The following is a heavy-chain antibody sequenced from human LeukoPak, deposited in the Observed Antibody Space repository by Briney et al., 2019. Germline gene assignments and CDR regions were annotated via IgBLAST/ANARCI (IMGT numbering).Heavy chain of an antibody. CDR2: IYYTGST. CDR1: GGSVSSVIYY. CDR3: ARGYSNEDLFDY. V-gene: IGHV4-61*01. Sequence: PSETLSLTCSVSGGSVSSVIYYWSWIRQPPGKGLEWVGYIYYTGSTNNPSLKSRVTISVDTSQNQFSLRLSSVTAADTAVYYCARGYSNEDLFDYWGQGTLATVSS. D-gene: IGHD5-18*01. J-gene: IGHJ4*02.